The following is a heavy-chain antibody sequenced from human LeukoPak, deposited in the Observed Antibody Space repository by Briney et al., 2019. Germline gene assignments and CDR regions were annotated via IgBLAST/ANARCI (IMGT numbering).Heavy chain of an antibody. D-gene: IGHD3-10*01. V-gene: IGHV3-11*04. J-gene: IGHJ6*02. CDR2: ISTTGSTV. CDR3: ASGSSGSYLPSYYGMDV. CDR1: GFTFSDYF. Sequence: GRSLRLSCAASGFTFSDYFMSWIRQAPGRGLEWISYISTTGSTVYYADSVKGRFTISRDNAKNSLYLQMNSLRAEDTAVYYCASGSSGSYLPSYYGMDVWGQGTTVTVSS.